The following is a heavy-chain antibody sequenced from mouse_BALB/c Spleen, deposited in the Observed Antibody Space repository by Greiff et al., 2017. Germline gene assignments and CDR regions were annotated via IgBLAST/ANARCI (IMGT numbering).Heavy chain of an antibody. CDR1: GYTFTSYV. Sequence: VQLKQSGPELVKPGASVKMSCKASGYTFTSYVMHWVKQKPGQGLEWIGYINPYNDGTKYNEKFKGKATLTSDKSSSTAYMELSSLTSEDSAVYYCARYYGGNAMDYWGQGTSVTVSS. J-gene: IGHJ4*01. V-gene: IGHV1-14*01. CDR3: ARYYGGNAMDY. CDR2: INPYNDGT. D-gene: IGHD1-1*01.